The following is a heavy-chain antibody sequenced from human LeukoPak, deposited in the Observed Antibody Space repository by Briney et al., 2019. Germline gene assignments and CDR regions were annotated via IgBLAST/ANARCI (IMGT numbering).Heavy chain of an antibody. CDR1: GFTVSSNY. Sequence: RGSLRLSCAASGFTVSSNYMSWVRQAPGKGLEWVSVIYSGGSTYYADSVKGRFTISRDNSKNTLYLQMNSLRAEDTAVYYCASSAPLLPYCSSTSRPHYYYGMDVWGQGTTVTVSS. D-gene: IGHD2-2*01. CDR3: ASSAPLLPYCSSTSRPHYYYGMDV. V-gene: IGHV3-66*01. J-gene: IGHJ6*02. CDR2: IYSGGST.